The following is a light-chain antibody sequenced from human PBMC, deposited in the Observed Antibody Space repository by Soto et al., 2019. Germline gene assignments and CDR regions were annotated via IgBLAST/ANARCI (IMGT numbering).Light chain of an antibody. CDR2: DVT. J-gene: IGLJ1*01. V-gene: IGLV2-14*01. CDR1: SSDFGSYNY. CDR3: SSYTSSSTPYV. Sequence: QSVLTQPASVSGSPGQSITISCTGTSSDFGSYNYVSWYQQHPVKAPKLMIYDVTNRPSGVSDRFSGSKSGNTASLTISGLQAEDEADYYCSSYTSSSTPYVFGTGTKVTV.